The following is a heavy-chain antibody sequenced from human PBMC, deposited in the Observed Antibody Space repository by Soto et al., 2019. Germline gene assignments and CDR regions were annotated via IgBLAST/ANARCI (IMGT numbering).Heavy chain of an antibody. CDR1: EVKCIRFW. Sequence: WGSLRLSWGASEVKCIRFWVRWISQAPRKGLVWVSRINSDGSSTSYADSVKGRFTISRDNAKNTLYLQMNSLRAEDTAVYYCARDLVVTSRYYFDYWGQGTLVTVSS. D-gene: IGHD2-15*01. V-gene: IGHV3-74*01. CDR3: ARDLVVTSRYYFDY. CDR2: INSDGSST. J-gene: IGHJ4*02.